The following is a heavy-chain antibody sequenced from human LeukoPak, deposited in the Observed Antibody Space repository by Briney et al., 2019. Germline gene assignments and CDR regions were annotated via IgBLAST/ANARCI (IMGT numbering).Heavy chain of an antibody. CDR3: ARLVGGHLGGGYFDY. D-gene: IGHD3-10*01. CDR2: IYHSGST. J-gene: IGHJ4*02. CDR1: GGSISSSNW. Sequence: PSGTLSLTCAVSGGSISSSNWWSWVRQPPGKGLEWIGEIYHSGSTNYNPSLKSRVTISVDKSKNQFSLKLSSVTAADTAVYYCARLVGGHLGGGYFDYWGQGTLVTVSS. V-gene: IGHV4-4*02.